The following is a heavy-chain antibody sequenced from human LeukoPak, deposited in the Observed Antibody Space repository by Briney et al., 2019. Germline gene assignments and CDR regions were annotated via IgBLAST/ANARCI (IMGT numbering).Heavy chain of an antibody. Sequence: QTGGSLRLSCAASGFTVSSNYMSWVRQAPGKGLEWVSVIYSGGSTYYADSVKGRFTISRDNSKNTLYLQMNSLRAEDTAVYYCARDLGAATLRGSEYWGQGTLLTVSS. V-gene: IGHV3-53*05. CDR3: ARDLGAATLRGSEY. CDR2: IYSGGST. CDR1: GFTVSSNY. J-gene: IGHJ4*02. D-gene: IGHD2-15*01.